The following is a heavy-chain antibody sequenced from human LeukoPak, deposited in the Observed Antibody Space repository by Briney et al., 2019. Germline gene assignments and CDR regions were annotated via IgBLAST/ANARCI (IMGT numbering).Heavy chain of an antibody. CDR2: ISYDGSNK. J-gene: IGHJ6*02. Sequence: GGSLRLSCAASGFTFSSYGMHWVRQAPGKGLEWVAVISYDGSNKYYADSVKGRFTISRDNSKNTLYLQMNSLRAEDTAVYYCAKDDMVRGVSYGMDVRGQGTTVTVSS. D-gene: IGHD3-10*01. CDR1: GFTFSSYG. CDR3: AKDDMVRGVSYGMDV. V-gene: IGHV3-30*18.